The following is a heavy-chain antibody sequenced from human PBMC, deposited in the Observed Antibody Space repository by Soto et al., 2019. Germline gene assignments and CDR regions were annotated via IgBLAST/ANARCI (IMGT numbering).Heavy chain of an antibody. CDR1: GGSISSGGYY. D-gene: IGHD1-26*01. CDR3: ARGELRWLFDY. V-gene: IGHV4-31*03. Sequence: PSETLSLTCTVSGGSISSGGYYWSWIRQHPGKGLEWIGYIYYSGSTYYNPSLKSRVTISVDTSKNQFSLKLSSVTAADTAVYYGARGELRWLFDYWGQGTLVTVSS. J-gene: IGHJ4*02. CDR2: IYYSGST.